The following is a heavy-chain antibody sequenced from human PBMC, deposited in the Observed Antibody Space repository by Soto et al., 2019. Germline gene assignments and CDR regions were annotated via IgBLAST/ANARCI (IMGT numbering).Heavy chain of an antibody. Sequence: EVQLLESGRGLVRPGGSRRLSCAASGFSFTNYAMSWVRQAPGKGLEWLSAISVSGETTYYADSVRGRFTISRDNSRATVFLQMSNLRAEDTALYYCAKEQWLIQGHFDYWGQGILVTVSS. CDR2: ISVSGETT. CDR3: AKEQWLIQGHFDY. V-gene: IGHV3-23*01. J-gene: IGHJ4*02. D-gene: IGHD5-18*01. CDR1: GFSFTNYA.